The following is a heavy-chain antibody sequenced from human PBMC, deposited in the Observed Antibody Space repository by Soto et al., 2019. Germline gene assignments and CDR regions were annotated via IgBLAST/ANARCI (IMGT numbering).Heavy chain of an antibody. V-gene: IGHV3-15*01. D-gene: IGHD2-2*01. J-gene: IGHJ5*02. CDR1: GCTFNNAW. CDR2: IKSKTDGGTT. Sequence: GGSLRLSCAASGCTFNNAWMSWVRQAPGKGLEWVGRIKSKTDGGTTDYAAPVRGRFTISRDDPKNTVYLQMNSLKTEDTAVYYCTTAIVVPRFDPWGQGTLVTSPQ. CDR3: TTAIVVPRFDP.